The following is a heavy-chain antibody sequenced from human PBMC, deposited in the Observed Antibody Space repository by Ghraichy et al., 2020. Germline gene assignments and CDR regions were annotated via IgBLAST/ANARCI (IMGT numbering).Heavy chain of an antibody. CDR2: ISGSGGST. Sequence: GSLRLSCAASGFTFSDYAMTWVRQAPGKGLEWVSAISGSGGSTFYADSVKGRFTISRDNSKNTLYLQMNSLRAEDTAVYYCAKGSGGSYPGSCAYWGQGTLVTVSS. CDR3: AKGSGGSYPGSCAY. J-gene: IGHJ4*02. V-gene: IGHV3-23*01. D-gene: IGHD1-26*01. CDR1: GFTFSDYA.